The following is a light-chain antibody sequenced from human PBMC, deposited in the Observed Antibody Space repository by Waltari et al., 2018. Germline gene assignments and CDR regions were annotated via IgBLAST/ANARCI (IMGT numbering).Light chain of an antibody. CDR1: SGSVSSTSY. CDR3: LVYMGSGIWV. CDR2: KPK. Sequence: QTVVTHEPSLSVPPGGTVTLTCVLSSGSVSSTSYVSRYQQRPGQTPRTLVYKPKIRSSGVPDRFSGSSLGNKAALIITGAQADDECDYYCLVYMGSGIWVFGGGTKLTVL. J-gene: IGLJ3*02. V-gene: IGLV8-61*01.